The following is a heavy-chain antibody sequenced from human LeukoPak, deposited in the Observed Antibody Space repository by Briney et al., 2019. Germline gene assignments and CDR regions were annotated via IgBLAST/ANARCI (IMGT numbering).Heavy chain of an antibody. D-gene: IGHD1-1*01. J-gene: IGHJ4*02. CDR3: ARGGLSTTVTRLLDY. V-gene: IGHV3-23*01. Sequence: PGGSLRLSCAASGFTFSSYAMSWVRQAPGKGLEWVSVISYSGGTTSYADSVKGRFTISRDNSKHTLYLQMNSLRAEDTAVYYCARGGLSTTVTRLLDYWGQGTLVAVSS. CDR1: GFTFSSYA. CDR2: ISYSGGTT.